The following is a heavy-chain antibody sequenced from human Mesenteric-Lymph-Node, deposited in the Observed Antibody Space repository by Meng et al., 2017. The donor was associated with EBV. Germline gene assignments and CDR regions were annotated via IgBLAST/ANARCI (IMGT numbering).Heavy chain of an antibody. CDR1: GFSFSDYY. Sequence: QVQLVEAGGGFVKPGGSLRLSCGASGFSFSDYYMSWIRQAPGKGLEWVSYISSSSDSIKYADSVKGRFTTSRDNAENSLYLQMNSLRAEDTAVYYCVKTGIAVAGALDSWGRGTLVTVSS. CDR3: VKTGIAVAGALDS. J-gene: IGHJ5*01. D-gene: IGHD6-19*01. CDR2: ISSSSDSI. V-gene: IGHV3-11*01.